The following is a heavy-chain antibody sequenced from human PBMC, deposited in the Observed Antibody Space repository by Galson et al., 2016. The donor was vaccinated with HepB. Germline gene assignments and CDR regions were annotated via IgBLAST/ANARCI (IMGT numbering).Heavy chain of an antibody. V-gene: IGHV3-48*01. CDR3: ARSQGWAGDFDS. J-gene: IGHJ5*01. Sequence: SLRLSCAASGFAFSNYNMNWVRQAPGKGLEWLSYISTSGTTIYYADSVKGRFTISRDNSKNILYLQMNSLRAEDTAVYFCARSQGWAGDFDSWGQGTLVTVSS. CDR1: GFAFSNYN. D-gene: IGHD1-14*01. CDR2: ISTSGTTI.